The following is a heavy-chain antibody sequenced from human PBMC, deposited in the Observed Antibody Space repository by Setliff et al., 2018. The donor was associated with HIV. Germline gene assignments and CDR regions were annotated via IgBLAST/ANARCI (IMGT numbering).Heavy chain of an antibody. D-gene: IGHD5-18*01. CDR1: GFTFSSYS. V-gene: IGHV3-21*01. CDR2: ISSSSSYI. Sequence: GGFLRLSCAASGFTFSSYSMNWVRQAPGKGLEWVSSISSSSSYIYYADSVKGRFTISRDNAKNSLYLQMNSLRAEDTAVYYCGSDGYSYGYDAFDIWGQGTMVTVSS. J-gene: IGHJ3*02. CDR3: GSDGYSYGYDAFDI.